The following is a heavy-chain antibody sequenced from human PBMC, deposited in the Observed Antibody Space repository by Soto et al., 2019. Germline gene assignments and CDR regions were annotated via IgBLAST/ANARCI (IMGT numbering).Heavy chain of an antibody. CDR3: ARAPYGSGSYSWFDP. CDR1: GDTIRSYY. CDR2: VYHTGST. V-gene: IGHV4-59*01. D-gene: IGHD3-10*01. J-gene: IGHJ5*02. Sequence: PSETMCLPWTVAGDTIRSYYCRWILQSQGKGLEWIGYVYHTGSTTYNPSLKSRVTISVDTSKNQFSLKLSSVTAADTAVYYCARAPYGSGSYSWFDPWGQGTLVIVFS.